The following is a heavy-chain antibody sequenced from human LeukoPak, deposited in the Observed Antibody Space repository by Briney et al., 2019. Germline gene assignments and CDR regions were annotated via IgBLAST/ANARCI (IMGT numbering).Heavy chain of an antibody. D-gene: IGHD2-15*01. V-gene: IGHV3-7*03. CDR1: GFTFSSYW. J-gene: IGHJ1*01. Sequence: GGSLRLSCAASGFTFSSYWMSWVRQAPGKGLEWVANIKQDGSEKYYVDSVKGRFTISRDNAKNSLYLQMNSLRAEDTAVYYYAIPDLGYCSGGSCYGEYFQHWGQGTLVTVSS. CDR3: AIPDLGYCSGGSCYGEYFQH. CDR2: IKQDGSEK.